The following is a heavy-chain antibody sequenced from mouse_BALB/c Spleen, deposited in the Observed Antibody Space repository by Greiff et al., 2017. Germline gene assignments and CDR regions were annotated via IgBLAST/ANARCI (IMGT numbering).Heavy chain of an antibody. J-gene: IGHJ4*01. V-gene: IGHV3-6*02. Sequence: EVKLMESGPGLVKPSQSLSLTCSVTGYSITSGYYWNWIRQFPGNKLEWMGYISYDGSNNYNPSLKNRISITRDTSKNQFFLKLNSVTTEDTATYYCARAGNYPYYAMDYWGQGTSVTVSS. CDR2: ISYDGSN. D-gene: IGHD2-1*01. CDR3: ARAGNYPYYAMDY. CDR1: GYSITSGYY.